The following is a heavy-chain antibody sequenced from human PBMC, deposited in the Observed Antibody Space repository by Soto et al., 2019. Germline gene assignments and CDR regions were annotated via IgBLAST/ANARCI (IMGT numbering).Heavy chain of an antibody. CDR3: ARPRTSDWAYDI. V-gene: IGHV3-74*01. J-gene: IGHJ3*02. Sequence: EVQLVESGGGLVQPGGSLRLSCAASGFTVSSYWMHRVRQSPGKGLVWVSRIKTDGSDTHYADSVKGRFTISRDNAKNTLYLQMNSLRDEDTAVYYCARPRTSDWAYDIWGQGTMVIVSS. CDR1: GFTVSSYW. CDR2: IKTDGSDT. D-gene: IGHD3-9*01.